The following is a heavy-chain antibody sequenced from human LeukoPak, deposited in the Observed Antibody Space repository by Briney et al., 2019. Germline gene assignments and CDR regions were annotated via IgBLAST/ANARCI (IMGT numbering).Heavy chain of an antibody. CDR3: AKSGPHSSSWYSLNYFDY. CDR1: GFNFSDFSDYS. D-gene: IGHD6-13*01. V-gene: IGHV3-21*06. Sequence: GGSLRLSCAASGFNFSDFSDYSMNWVRQAPGKALEWVSFISSSGTFIYYADSVKGRFTISRDNAKNSVYLQMNSLTAEDTALYYCAKSGPHSSSWYSLNYFDYWGQGTLVTVSS. J-gene: IGHJ4*02. CDR2: ISSSGTFI.